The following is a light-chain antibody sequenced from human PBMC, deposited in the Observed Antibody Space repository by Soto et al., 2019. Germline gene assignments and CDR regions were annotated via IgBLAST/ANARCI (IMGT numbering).Light chain of an antibody. Sequence: EIVLTQSPGTLSLSPGERATLSCRASQSVSSSYLAWYQQKLGQAPRLLIYGASRRATGTPDRFSGSGSGTDFTLTISRLEPEDFAVYFCQQYGSSPWTFGQGTKVEIK. CDR3: QQYGSSPWT. CDR2: GAS. CDR1: QSVSSSY. J-gene: IGKJ1*01. V-gene: IGKV3-20*01.